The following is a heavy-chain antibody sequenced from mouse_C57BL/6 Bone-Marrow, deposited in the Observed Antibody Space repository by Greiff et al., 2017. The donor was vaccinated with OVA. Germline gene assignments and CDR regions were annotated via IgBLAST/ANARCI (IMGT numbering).Heavy chain of an antibody. CDR2: IYPGSGNT. J-gene: IGHJ4*01. V-gene: IGHV1-76*01. CDR3: ASLITTVVATDAMDY. Sequence: QVQLQQSGAELVRPGASVKLSCKASGYTFTDYYINWVKQRPGQGLEWIARIYPGSGNTYYNEKFKGKATLTAEQSSSTAYMQLSSLTSEDSAVYFCASLITTVVATDAMDYWGQGTSVTVSS. D-gene: IGHD1-1*01. CDR1: GYTFTDYY.